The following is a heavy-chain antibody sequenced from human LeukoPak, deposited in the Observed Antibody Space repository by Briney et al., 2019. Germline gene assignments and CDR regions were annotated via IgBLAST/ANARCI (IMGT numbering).Heavy chain of an antibody. CDR3: ARDTVRGSHPAPSNWFDP. Sequence: GGSLRLSCAASGFTFSSYAMHWVRQAPGKGLEWVAVISYDGSNKYYADSVKSRFTISRDNSKNTLYLQMNSLRAEDTAVYYCARDTVRGSHPAPSNWFDPWGQGTLVTVSS. CDR2: ISYDGSNK. D-gene: IGHD3-10*01. CDR1: GFTFSSYA. V-gene: IGHV3-30*04. J-gene: IGHJ5*02.